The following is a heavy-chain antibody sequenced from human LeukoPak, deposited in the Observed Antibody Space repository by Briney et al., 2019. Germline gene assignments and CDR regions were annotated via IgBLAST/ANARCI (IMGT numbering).Heavy chain of an antibody. Sequence: SEALSLTCTVSGGSISSYYWSWIRQPAGKGLEWIGRIYTSGSTNYNPSLKSRVTMSVDTSKNQFSLKLSSVTAADTAVYYCARARYSSGWYPSWYFDLWGRGTLVTVSS. D-gene: IGHD6-19*01. CDR1: GGSISSYY. V-gene: IGHV4-4*07. CDR3: ARARYSSGWYPSWYFDL. J-gene: IGHJ2*01. CDR2: IYTSGST.